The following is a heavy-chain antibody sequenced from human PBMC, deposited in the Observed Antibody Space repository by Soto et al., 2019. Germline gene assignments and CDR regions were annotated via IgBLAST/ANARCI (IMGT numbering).Heavy chain of an antibody. J-gene: IGHJ4*02. D-gene: IGHD6-19*01. CDR1: GFTFSSYA. V-gene: IGHV3-30-3*01. Sequence: QVQLVESGGGVVQPGRSLRLSCAASGFTFSSYAMHWVRQAPGKGLEWVAVISYDGSNKYYADSVKGRFTISRDNSKNTLYLQMNSLRAEDTAVYYCAEARYSSGWTQSMPDYWGQGTLVTVSS. CDR3: AEARYSSGWTQSMPDY. CDR2: ISYDGSNK.